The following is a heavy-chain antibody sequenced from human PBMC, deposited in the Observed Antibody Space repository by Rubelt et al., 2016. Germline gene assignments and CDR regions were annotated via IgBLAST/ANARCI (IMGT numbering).Heavy chain of an antibody. J-gene: IGHJ6*02. CDR3: ARSPYSYYYGMDV. CDR2: INPSGGST. D-gene: IGHD2-21*01. Sequence: GYTFTSYYMHWVRQAPGQGLEWMGIINPSGGSTSYAQKFQGRVTITADKSTSTAYMELSSLRSEDTAVYYCARSPYSYYYGMDVWGQGTTVTVSS. V-gene: IGHV1-46*01. CDR1: GYTFTSYY.